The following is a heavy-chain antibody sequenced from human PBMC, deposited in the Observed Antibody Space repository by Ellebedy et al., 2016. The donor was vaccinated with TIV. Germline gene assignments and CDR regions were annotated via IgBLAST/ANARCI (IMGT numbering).Heavy chain of an antibody. D-gene: IGHD1-20*01. CDR3: ARDPTGITGIMPRTTEPACDY. J-gene: IGHJ4*02. V-gene: IGHV3-9*01. CDR1: GFTFDDYA. Sequence: SLKISXAASGFTFDDYAMHWVRQAPGKGLEWVSGISWNSGSIGYADSVKGRFTISRDNAKNSLYLQMNSLRAEDTAVYYCARDPTGITGIMPRTTEPACDYWGQGTLVTVSS. CDR2: ISWNSGSI.